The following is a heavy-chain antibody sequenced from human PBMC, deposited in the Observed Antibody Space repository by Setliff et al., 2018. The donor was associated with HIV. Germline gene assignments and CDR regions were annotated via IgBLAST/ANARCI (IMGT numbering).Heavy chain of an antibody. CDR3: ARRARESTALHSDWNDVLFFDY. J-gene: IGHJ4*02. CDR2: ISAYNGNT. D-gene: IGHD1-1*01. V-gene: IGHV1-18*01. Sequence: ASVKVSCKASGYTFTSYGISWVRQAPGQGLEWMGWISAYNGNTNYAQKLQGRVTMTTETSTSTAYMELRSLRSDDTAVYYCARRARESTALHSDWNDVLFFDYWGQGTLVTVSS. CDR1: GYTFTSYG.